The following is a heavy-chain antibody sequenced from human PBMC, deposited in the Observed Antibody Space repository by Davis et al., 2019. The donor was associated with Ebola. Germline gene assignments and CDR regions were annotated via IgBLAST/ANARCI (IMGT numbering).Heavy chain of an antibody. CDR2: IKQDGSEK. CDR1: GFTFSSYW. Sequence: GESLKISCAASGFTFSSYWMSWVRQAPGKGLEWVANIKQDGSEKYYVDTVKGRFSISRDNAKNSLYLQMNSLRDEDTAVYYCTRVIISGEYDFWSGYQNWGQGTLVTVSS. D-gene: IGHD3-3*01. CDR3: TRVIISGEYDFWSGYQN. V-gene: IGHV3-7*01. J-gene: IGHJ4*02.